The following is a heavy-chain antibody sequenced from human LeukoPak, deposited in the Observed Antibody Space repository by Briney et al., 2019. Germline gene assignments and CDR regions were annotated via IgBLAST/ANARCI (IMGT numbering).Heavy chain of an antibody. CDR2: IYYSGST. CDR1: GGPISSYY. Sequence: SETLSLICTVSGGPISSYYWSWIRQPPGKGLEWIGYIYYSGSTNYNPSLKSRVTISVDTSKNQFALKLSSVTAADTAVYYCARTPPYYDFWSGYYAATWFDPWGQGTLVTVSS. J-gene: IGHJ5*02. V-gene: IGHV4-59*01. D-gene: IGHD3-3*01. CDR3: ARTPPYYDFWSGYYAATWFDP.